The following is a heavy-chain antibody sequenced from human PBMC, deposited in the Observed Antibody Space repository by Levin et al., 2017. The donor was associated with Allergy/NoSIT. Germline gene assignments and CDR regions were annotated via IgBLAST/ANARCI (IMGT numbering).Heavy chain of an antibody. CDR1: GFTFSSYA. CDR3: AECAHYDYIWGSYREWFDP. Sequence: GGSLRLSCAATGFTFSSYAMSWVRQAPGKGLEWVSTISGSGGSTYYADFVKGRFTISRDNSKNTLYLQMNSLRAEDTAVDYCAECAHYDYIWGSYREWFDPWGQGTLVTVSS. D-gene: IGHD3-16*02. CDR2: ISGSGGST. V-gene: IGHV3-23*01. J-gene: IGHJ5*02.